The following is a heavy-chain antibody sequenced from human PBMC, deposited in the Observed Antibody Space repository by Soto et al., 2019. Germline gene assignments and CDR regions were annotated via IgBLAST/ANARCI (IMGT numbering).Heavy chain of an antibody. J-gene: IGHJ4*02. CDR3: ARPTWDLGVRFDY. D-gene: IGHD1-26*01. CDR2: ISGRGGTI. V-gene: IGHV3-11*01. CDR1: GFPFTDFY. Sequence: PGGALRLLCAASGFPFTDFYMTWIRRAPGRWLQCLSYISGRGGTIYYAESVKGRFTLSRDNANNSLDLQMDGLRGDDTGVYYCARPTWDLGVRFDYWVQGALVTVSS.